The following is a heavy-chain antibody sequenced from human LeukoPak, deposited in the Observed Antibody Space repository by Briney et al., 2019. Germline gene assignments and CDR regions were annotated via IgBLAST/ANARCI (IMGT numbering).Heavy chain of an antibody. D-gene: IGHD3-22*01. Sequence: GGSLRLSCAASGFTFSSYEMNWVRQAPGKGLEWVSYISSSGSTIYYADSVKDRFTISRDNAKNSLYLQMNGLRAEDTAVYYCARDYDSSGYYGPYFDYWGQGTLVTVSS. V-gene: IGHV3-48*03. J-gene: IGHJ4*02. CDR2: ISSSGSTI. CDR3: ARDYDSSGYYGPYFDY. CDR1: GFTFSSYE.